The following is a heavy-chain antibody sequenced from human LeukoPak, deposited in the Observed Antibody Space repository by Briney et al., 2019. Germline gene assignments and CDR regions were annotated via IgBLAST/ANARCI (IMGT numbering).Heavy chain of an antibody. J-gene: IGHJ6*02. V-gene: IGHV1-8*01. Sequence: ASVKVSCKASGYTFTSYDINWVRQATGQGLEWMGWMNPNSGNTGYAQKFQGRVTMTRNTSISTAYMELSGLRSEDTAVYYCARSWELRYGIDVWGQGTTVTVSS. CDR3: ARSWELRYGIDV. CDR2: MNPNSGNT. CDR1: GYTFTSYD. D-gene: IGHD1-26*01.